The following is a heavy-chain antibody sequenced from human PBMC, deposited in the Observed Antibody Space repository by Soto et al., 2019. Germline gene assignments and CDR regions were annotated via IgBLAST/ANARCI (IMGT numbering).Heavy chain of an antibody. J-gene: IGHJ3*02. D-gene: IGHD6-19*01. CDR3: ARYRQSSGWLDAFDI. CDR1: GFTVSSNY. V-gene: IGHV3-53*04. CDR2: IFTGGST. Sequence: EVQLVESGGGLVQPGGPLRLSCAASGFTVSSNYMSWVRQAPGKGLEWVSVIFTGGSTYYADSVKGRFTISRHSSMNTVYLQMDSLRAEDTAVYYCARYRQSSGWLDAFDIWGQGTMVTVSS.